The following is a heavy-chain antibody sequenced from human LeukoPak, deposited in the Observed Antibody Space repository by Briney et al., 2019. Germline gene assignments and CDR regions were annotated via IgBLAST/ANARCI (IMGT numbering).Heavy chain of an antibody. CDR1: GGTFSSYA. V-gene: IGHV1-69*06. Sequence: ASVKVSCKASGGTFSSYAISWVRQAPGQGLEWMGGIIPIFGTANYAQKFQGRVTITADKSTSTAYMELSSLRSEDTAVYYCARYYYDSSGYQDYWGQGTLVTVSS. D-gene: IGHD3-22*01. CDR2: IIPIFGTA. J-gene: IGHJ4*02. CDR3: ARYYYDSSGYQDY.